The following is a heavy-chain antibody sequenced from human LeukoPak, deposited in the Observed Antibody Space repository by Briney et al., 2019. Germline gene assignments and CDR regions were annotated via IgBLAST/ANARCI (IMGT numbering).Heavy chain of an antibody. J-gene: IGHJ4*02. CDR1: GFTFGDYA. CDR3: TRDPYYGSGPYYFDY. Sequence: GGSLRLSCTASGFTFGDYAMSWVRQAPGKGLGWVGFIRSKAYGWTTEYAASVKGRFTISRDDSKSIAYLQMNSLKTEDTAVYYCTRDPYYGSGPYYFDYWGQGTLVTVSS. CDR2: IRSKAYGWTT. V-gene: IGHV3-49*04. D-gene: IGHD3-10*01.